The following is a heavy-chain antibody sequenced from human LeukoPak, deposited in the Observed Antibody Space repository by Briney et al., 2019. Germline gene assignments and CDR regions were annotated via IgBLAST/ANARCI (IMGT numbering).Heavy chain of an antibody. D-gene: IGHD3-3*01. J-gene: IGHJ5*02. V-gene: IGHV4-39*01. CDR2: IYYTGST. Sequence: KTSETLSLTCTVSGGSISSGSYDWSWIRQPPGKGLEWIGSIYYTGSTYYNPSLKSRCTVSVDSSEYQLSLKLRSVTAADTAVYYCASFTIFGVVIDSTLVQGHWFDPWGQGTLVTVSS. CDR1: GGSISSGSYD. CDR3: ASFTIFGVVIDSTLVQGHWFDP.